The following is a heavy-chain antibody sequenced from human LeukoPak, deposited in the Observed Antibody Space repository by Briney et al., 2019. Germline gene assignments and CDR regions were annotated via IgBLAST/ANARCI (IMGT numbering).Heavy chain of an antibody. J-gene: IGHJ6*02. D-gene: IGHD3-10*01. Sequence: GGSLRLSCAASGFTFSSYSMNWVRQAPGKGLEWVSSISSSSSYIYYADSVKGRFTISRDNAKNSLYLQMNSLRAEDTAVYYCARDMRRFGELKLPNYYYYYGMDVWGQGTTVTVSS. CDR1: GFTFSSYS. CDR3: ARDMRRFGELKLPNYYYYYGMDV. V-gene: IGHV3-21*01. CDR2: ISSSSSYI.